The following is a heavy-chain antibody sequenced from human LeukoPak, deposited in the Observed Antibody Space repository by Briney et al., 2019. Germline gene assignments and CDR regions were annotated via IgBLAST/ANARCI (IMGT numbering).Heavy chain of an antibody. Sequence: GGSLRLSCAASGFTFDDCAMNWVRQVPGKGLEWVSAISGSGGSTYYADSVKGRFTISRDNSKNTLYLQMNSLRAEDTAVYYCAKLGIVVVVAATTWFDPWGQGTLVTVSS. D-gene: IGHD2-15*01. J-gene: IGHJ5*02. V-gene: IGHV3-23*01. CDR1: GFTFDDCA. CDR2: ISGSGGST. CDR3: AKLGIVVVVAATTWFDP.